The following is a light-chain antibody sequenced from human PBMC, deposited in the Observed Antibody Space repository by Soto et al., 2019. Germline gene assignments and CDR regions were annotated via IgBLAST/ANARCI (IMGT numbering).Light chain of an antibody. V-gene: IGKV1D-12*01. CDR1: QGIRSW. Sequence: DIQMTQSPSSVSASVGDRVTITCRASQGIRSWLAWYQQRPGKAPKILISAASSLQSAVPSRFSGSGSGTDFTLTISGLQPDDFATYYCQQSDTFPATFGGGTKVEIK. CDR2: AAS. J-gene: IGKJ4*02. CDR3: QQSDTFPAT.